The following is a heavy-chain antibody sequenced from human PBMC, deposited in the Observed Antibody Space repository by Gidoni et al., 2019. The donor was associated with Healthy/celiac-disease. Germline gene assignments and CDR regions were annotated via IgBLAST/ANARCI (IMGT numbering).Heavy chain of an antibody. V-gene: IGHV3-49*04. CDR2: IRSKAYGGTT. D-gene: IGHD3-10*01. CDR1: GFTFGAYA. Sequence: EVQLVESGGGLVQPGRSLRLSCTDSGFTFGAYAMSWVRQAPGKGLEWVGFIRSKAYGGTTEYAASVKGRFTISRDDSKSIAYLQMNSLKTEDTAVYYCTRFLITMVQGVTPHDYWGQGTLVTVSS. J-gene: IGHJ4*02. CDR3: TRFLITMVQGVTPHDY.